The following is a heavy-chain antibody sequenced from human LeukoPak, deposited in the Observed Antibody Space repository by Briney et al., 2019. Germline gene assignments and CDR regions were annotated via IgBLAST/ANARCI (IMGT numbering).Heavy chain of an antibody. J-gene: IGHJ4*02. Sequence: SVTLSLTCAGYGVSFCGYYWRWLRKPPGMGLVWSGEINHSGSTNYNPSLESRITITGVTSKDRFTLKLSSVTAADTAVYYGARGEKSKLVGECSSTSCYQQRLHKPTTAFRRPFDYWGQGTLVTVSS. D-gene: IGHD2-2*01. V-gene: IGHV4-34*01. CDR1: GVSFCGYY. CDR3: ARGEKSKLVGECSSTSCYQQRLHKPTTAFRRPFDY. CDR2: INHSGST.